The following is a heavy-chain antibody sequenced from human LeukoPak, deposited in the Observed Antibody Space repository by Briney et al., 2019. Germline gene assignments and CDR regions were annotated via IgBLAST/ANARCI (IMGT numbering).Heavy chain of an antibody. CDR2: INTVGTNT. Sequence: GSLRLSCAASGFMFSDYWMYWVRQAPGKGLVWVSHINTVGTNTNYAGSVKGRFTISRDNAKNTLYLQMNSLRAEDTAVYYCARDRSGLYDYRGQGTLVTVSS. CDR1: GFMFSDYW. J-gene: IGHJ4*02. D-gene: IGHD1-26*01. V-gene: IGHV3-74*01. CDR3: ARDRSGLYDY.